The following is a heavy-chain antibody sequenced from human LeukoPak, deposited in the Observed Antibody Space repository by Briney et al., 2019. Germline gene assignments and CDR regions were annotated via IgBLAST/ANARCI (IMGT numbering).Heavy chain of an antibody. D-gene: IGHD1-7*01. CDR1: GGSFSGYY. V-gene: IGHV4-34*01. Sequence: PSETLSLTCAVYGGSFSGYYWSWIRQPPGKGLEWIGEINHSGSTNYNPSLKSRVTISVDTSKNQFSLKLSSVTAADTAVYYCVRVELSYYGMDVWGQGTTVTVSS. CDR2: INHSGST. CDR3: VRVELSYYGMDV. J-gene: IGHJ6*02.